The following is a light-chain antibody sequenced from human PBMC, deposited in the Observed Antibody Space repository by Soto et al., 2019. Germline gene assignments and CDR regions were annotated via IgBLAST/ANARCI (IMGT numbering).Light chain of an antibody. CDR1: QTIHSN. CDR3: QQYSGWPLT. V-gene: IGKV3D-15*01. J-gene: IGKJ4*01. Sequence: EIVMTQSPATLSVSPGERATLSCRPSQTIHSNLAWYQQRPGQAPRPLIYAASTRATGIPARFSRNGFGTEITLTISSLQSEDVAVYYYQQYSGWPLTFGGGTKVEIK. CDR2: AAS.